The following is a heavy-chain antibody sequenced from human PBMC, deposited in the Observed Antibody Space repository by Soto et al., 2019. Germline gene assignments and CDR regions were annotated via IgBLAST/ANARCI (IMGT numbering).Heavy chain of an antibody. V-gene: IGHV4-59*08. CDR1: GGSISSYY. J-gene: IGHJ4*02. CDR2: IYYSGST. CDR3: ARHYYDSSGFSWIDY. Sequence: PSETLSLTCTVSGGSISSYYWSWIRQPPGKGLEWIGYIYYSGSTNYNPSLKSRVTISVDTSKNQFSLKLSSATAADTAVYYCARHYYDSSGFSWIDYWGQGTLVTVSS. D-gene: IGHD3-22*01.